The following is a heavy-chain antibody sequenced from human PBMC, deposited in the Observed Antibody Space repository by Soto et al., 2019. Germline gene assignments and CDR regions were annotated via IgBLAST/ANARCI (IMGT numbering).Heavy chain of an antibody. CDR3: ARVSIYYDSTGALDY. CDR2: INPNSGDT. Sequence: GASVKVSCKASGYTVTGYFMHCVRQAPGQGLEWMGWINPNSGDTNYAQKFQGRVTMTRDTSINTASMDLSRLSSDDTAVYFCARVSIYYDSTGALDYWGQGTLVTVSS. CDR1: GYTVTGYF. V-gene: IGHV1-2*02. D-gene: IGHD3-22*01. J-gene: IGHJ4*02.